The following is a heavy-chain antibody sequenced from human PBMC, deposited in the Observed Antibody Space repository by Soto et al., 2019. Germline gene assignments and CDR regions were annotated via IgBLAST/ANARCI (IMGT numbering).Heavy chain of an antibody. CDR3: ARSPITIFGVVINYYYGMDV. D-gene: IGHD3-3*01. CDR2: IYHSGST. J-gene: IGHJ6*02. Sequence: TSETLSLTCAVSGGSISSSNWWSWVRQPPGKGLEWIGEIYHSGSTNYNPSLKSRVTISVGKSKNQFSLKLSSVTAADTAVYYCARSPITIFGVVINYYYGMDVWGQGTTVTVSS. CDR1: GGSISSSNW. V-gene: IGHV4-4*02.